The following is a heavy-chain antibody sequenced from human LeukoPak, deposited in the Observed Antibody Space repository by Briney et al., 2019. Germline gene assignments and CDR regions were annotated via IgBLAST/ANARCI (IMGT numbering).Heavy chain of an antibody. CDR3: ARGLNMTTVTTLT. V-gene: IGHV4-34*01. Sequence: PSETLSLTCAVYGGSFSGYYWSWIRQPPGKGLEWMGEINHSGSTNYNPSLKSRVTISVDTSKNQFSLKLSSVTAADTAVYYCARGLNMTTVTTLTWGQGTLVTVSS. J-gene: IGHJ5*02. CDR1: GGSFSGYY. CDR2: INHSGST. D-gene: IGHD4-17*01.